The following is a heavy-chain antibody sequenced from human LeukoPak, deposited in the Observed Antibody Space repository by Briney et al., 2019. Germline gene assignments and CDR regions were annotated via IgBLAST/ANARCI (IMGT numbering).Heavy chain of an antibody. CDR2: INPSGGST. CDR3: ARALYSGSYYHWFDP. CDR1: GYTFTSYY. V-gene: IGHV1-46*01. J-gene: IGHJ5*02. D-gene: IGHD1-26*01. Sequence: ASVKVSCKASGYTFTSYYMHWVRQAPGQGLEWMGIINPSGGSTSYVQKFQGRVTMTRDTSTSTVYMELSSLRSEDTAVYYCARALYSGSYYHWFDPWGQGTLVTVSS.